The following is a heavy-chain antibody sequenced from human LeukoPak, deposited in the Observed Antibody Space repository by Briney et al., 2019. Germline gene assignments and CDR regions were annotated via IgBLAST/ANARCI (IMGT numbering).Heavy chain of an antibody. CDR3: AKEYSSGWYYFDY. D-gene: IGHD6-19*01. Sequence: GGSLRLSCAASGFTFSSYGMPWVRQAPGKGLEWVAVISYDGSNKYYADSVKGRFTISRDNSKNTLYLQMNSLRAEDTAVYYCAKEYSSGWYYFDYWGQGTLVTVSS. CDR1: GFTFSSYG. CDR2: ISYDGSNK. J-gene: IGHJ4*02. V-gene: IGHV3-30*18.